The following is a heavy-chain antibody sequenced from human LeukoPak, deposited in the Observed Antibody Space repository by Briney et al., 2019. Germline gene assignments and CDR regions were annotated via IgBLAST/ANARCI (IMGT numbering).Heavy chain of an antibody. V-gene: IGHV1-2*02. Sequence: ASVKVSCKASGYTFTGYYMHWVRQAPGQGLEWMGWINPNSGGTNYAQKFQGRVTMTRDTSISTAYMELSRLRSDDTAVYYCARDLIVVGVTYRYYYYYMDVWGKGTTVTVSS. D-gene: IGHD3-16*01. CDR1: GYTFTGYY. CDR2: INPNSGGT. J-gene: IGHJ6*03. CDR3: ARDLIVVGVTYRYYYYYMDV.